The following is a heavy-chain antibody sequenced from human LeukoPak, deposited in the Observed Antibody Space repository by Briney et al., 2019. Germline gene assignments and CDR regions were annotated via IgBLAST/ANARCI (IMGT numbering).Heavy chain of an antibody. CDR1: ADRITNYY. CDR3: ATQSGEDSDIAIGY. J-gene: IGHJ4*02. V-gene: IGHV5-51*01. D-gene: IGHD5-12*01. Sequence: AESLKISCNASADRITNYYNACVRQMPARGLQWRGIIYTGDCTTRYSPSFHGQVTISADKSISTAYLQWSSLEASDTAMYYCATQSGEDSDIAIGYWGQGTLVTVSS. CDR2: IYTGDCTT.